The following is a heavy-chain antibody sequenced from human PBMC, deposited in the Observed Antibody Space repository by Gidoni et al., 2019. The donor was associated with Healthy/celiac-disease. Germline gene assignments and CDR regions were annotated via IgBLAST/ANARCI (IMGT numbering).Heavy chain of an antibody. CDR2: ISGSGGIT. CDR3: AKDRIAVAGDAFDI. Sequence: EVQLLESGGGLVQPGGSLRLSCAASGFTFSSYAMSWVRLAPGKGLVWFSAISGSGGITYYADSVKGRFTISRDNSKNTLYLQMNSLRAEDTAVHYCAKDRIAVAGDAFDIWGQGTMVTVSS. J-gene: IGHJ3*02. V-gene: IGHV3-23*01. D-gene: IGHD6-19*01. CDR1: GFTFSSYA.